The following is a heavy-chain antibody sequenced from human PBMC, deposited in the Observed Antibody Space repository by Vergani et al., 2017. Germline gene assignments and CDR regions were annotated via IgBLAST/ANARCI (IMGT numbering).Heavy chain of an antibody. V-gene: IGHV3-11*05. CDR1: GFTFSDYY. CDR3: ARVMVATITIPYYYYGMDV. CDR2: ISSSSSST. D-gene: IGHD5-12*01. Sequence: QVQLVESGGGLVKPGGSLRLSCAASGFTFSDYYMSWIRPAPGKGLEWVSYISSSSSSTNYADSVKGRFTISRDNAKNSLYLQMNRLRAEDTAVYYRARVMVATITIPYYYYGMDVWGQGTTVTVSS. J-gene: IGHJ6*02.